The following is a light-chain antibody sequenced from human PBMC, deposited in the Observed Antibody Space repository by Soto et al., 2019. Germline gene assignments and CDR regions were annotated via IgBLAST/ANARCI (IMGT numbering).Light chain of an antibody. Sequence: IQMTQSPSSLSASVGDRVTITCRASQDIRNELGWYQQKPGKAPKPLIYAASTLQSGVPSRFSGSGSGTEFTLTISSLQPEDFATYYCQQLNSYPLTFGPGTKVDIK. CDR3: QQLNSYPLT. J-gene: IGKJ3*01. CDR1: QDIRNE. CDR2: AAS. V-gene: IGKV1-17*01.